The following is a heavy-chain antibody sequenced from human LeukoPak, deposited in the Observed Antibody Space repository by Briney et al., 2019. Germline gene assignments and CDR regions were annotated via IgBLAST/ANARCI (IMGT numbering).Heavy chain of an antibody. D-gene: IGHD1-26*01. CDR3: ARGIYSGSYYDRYYYMDV. V-gene: IGHV4-34*01. J-gene: IGHJ6*03. CDR1: GGSFSGYY. Sequence: SETLSLTCAVYGGSFSGYYWSWIRQPPGKGLEWIGEINHSGSTNYNPSLKSRVTISVDTSKNQFSLKLSSVTAADTAVYYCARGIYSGSYYDRYYYMDVWGKGTTVTVSS. CDR2: INHSGST.